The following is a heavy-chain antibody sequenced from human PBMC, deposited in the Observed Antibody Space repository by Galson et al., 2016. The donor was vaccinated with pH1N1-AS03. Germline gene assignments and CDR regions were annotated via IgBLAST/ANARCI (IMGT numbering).Heavy chain of an antibody. CDR1: GYTFTNYY. CDR3: ARGAFVYVWGSYPLDY. V-gene: IGHV1-46*01. Sequence: SVKVSCKASGYTFTNYYMHWVRQAPGQGLEWMGIINPGGDNTTYAQKFQGRVTMTRDTSTSTVYMELSSLRSEDTAVYYCARGAFVYVWGSYPLDYWGQGTLVTVSS. J-gene: IGHJ4*02. D-gene: IGHD3-16*02. CDR2: INPGGDNT.